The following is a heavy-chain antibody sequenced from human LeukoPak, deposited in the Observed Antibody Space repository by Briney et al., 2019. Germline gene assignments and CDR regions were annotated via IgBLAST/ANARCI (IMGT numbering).Heavy chain of an antibody. CDR3: ARWASPDHDY. CDR2: INYSGST. J-gene: IGHJ4*02. Sequence: NSSETLSLTCAVYGGSFSGYYWSWIRQPPGKGLEWIGEINYSGSTNYNPSLKSRVTISVDTSKNQFSLKLSSVTAADTAVYYCARWASPDHDYWGQGTLVTVSS. CDR1: GGSFSGYY. V-gene: IGHV4-34*01.